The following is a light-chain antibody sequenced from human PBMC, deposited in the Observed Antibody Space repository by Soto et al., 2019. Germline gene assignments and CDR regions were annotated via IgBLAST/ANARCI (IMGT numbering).Light chain of an antibody. Sequence: EIVLTQSPLPLSLSPADRATRXGRPSQSVGSNLAWYQQKPGQAPRLLIYGASSRATGIPARFSGSGSGTEFTLTISSLQSEDFAVYYCQLYNNWPPRTFGQGTKVDI. CDR1: QSVGSN. CDR2: GAS. J-gene: IGKJ1*01. CDR3: QLYNNWPPRT. V-gene: IGKV3-15*01.